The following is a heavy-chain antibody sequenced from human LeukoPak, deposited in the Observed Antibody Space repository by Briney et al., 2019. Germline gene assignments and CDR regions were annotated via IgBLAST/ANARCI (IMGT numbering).Heavy chain of an antibody. D-gene: IGHD1-1*01. CDR3: AREPSGWNDYYYYMDV. J-gene: IGHJ6*03. Sequence: GGSLRLSCAASGFTFSSYSMNWVRQAPGKGLEWVLYISSSSSTIYYADSVKGRFTISRDNAKNSLYLQMNSLRAEDTAVYYCAREPSGWNDYYYYMDVWGKGTTVTVSS. CDR1: GFTFSSYS. V-gene: IGHV3-48*01. CDR2: ISSSSSTI.